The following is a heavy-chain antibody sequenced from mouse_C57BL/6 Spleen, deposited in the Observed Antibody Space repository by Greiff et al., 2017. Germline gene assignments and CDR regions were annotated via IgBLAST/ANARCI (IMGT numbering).Heavy chain of an antibody. CDR2: IDPEDGDT. V-gene: IGHV14-1*01. CDR1: GFNIKDYY. D-gene: IGHD1-1*01. Sequence: EVQLQQSGAELVRPGASVKLSCTASGFNIKDYYMHWVKQRPEQGLEWIGRIDPEDGDTEYAPKFQGKATMTADASSNTAYLQLSSLTSEDTAVYYCTTGRYGSRFDYWGQGTTLTVSS. CDR3: TTGRYGSRFDY. J-gene: IGHJ2*01.